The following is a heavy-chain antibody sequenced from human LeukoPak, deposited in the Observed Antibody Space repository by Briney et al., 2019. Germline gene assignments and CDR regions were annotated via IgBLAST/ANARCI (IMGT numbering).Heavy chain of an antibody. CDR1: GYTFTGYY. CDR2: INPNSGGT. J-gene: IGHJ3*02. CDR3: ARNGVTGTPDAFDI. V-gene: IGHV1-2*02. D-gene: IGHD1-7*01. Sequence: ASVKVSCKASGYTFTGYYMHWVRQAPGQGLEWMGWINPNSGGTNYAQKFQGRVTMTRDTSISTAYMELSRLRSDDTAVYYCARNGVTGTPDAFDIWGQGTMVTVSS.